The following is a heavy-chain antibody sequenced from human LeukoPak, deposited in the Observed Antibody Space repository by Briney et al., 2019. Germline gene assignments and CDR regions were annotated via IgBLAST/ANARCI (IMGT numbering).Heavy chain of an antibody. CDR2: VNPNSSDT. V-gene: IGHV1-8*01. D-gene: IGHD2-15*01. CDR1: GYTFTTYD. Sequence: GASVKVSCKASGYTFTTYDINWVRQATGQGLEWMGWVNPNSSDTGFAQKFQGRVSTTTNNSISTAYMVVRSLKTEDAAVYYCARSARGSSCSGGSGPYFDFWGQGTLVSVSS. CDR3: ARSARGSSCSGGSGPYFDF. J-gene: IGHJ4*02.